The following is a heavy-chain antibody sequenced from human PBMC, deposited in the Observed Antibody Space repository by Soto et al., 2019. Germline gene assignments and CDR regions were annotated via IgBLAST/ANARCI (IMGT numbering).Heavy chain of an antibody. CDR1: GFTVSSNY. D-gene: IGHD6-13*01. J-gene: IGHJ4*02. CDR2: IYSGGST. CDR3: ARVIGIAAAGTHFDY. V-gene: IGHV3-53*01. Sequence: EVQLVESGGGLIQPGGSLRLSCAASGFTVSSNYMSWVRQAPGKGLEWVSVIYSGGSTYYADSVKGRFTISRDNSKNTLYLQMNSLRAEDTAVYYWARVIGIAAAGTHFDYWGQGTLVTVSS.